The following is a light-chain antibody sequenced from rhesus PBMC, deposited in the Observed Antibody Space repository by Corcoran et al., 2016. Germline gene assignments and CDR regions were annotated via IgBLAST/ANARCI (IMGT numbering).Light chain of an antibody. J-gene: IGKJ3*01. CDR3: QNSYGTPFT. V-gene: IGKV1-74*01. Sequence: DIQMTQSPSSLSASVGDRVTITCRASENVNNYLHWYQQKPGKAPELLIYKASTLQSGVPSRFSGNGSGTDFTLTIRSLQPEDFATYNCQNSYGTPFTFGPGTKLDIE. CDR1: ENVNNY. CDR2: KAS.